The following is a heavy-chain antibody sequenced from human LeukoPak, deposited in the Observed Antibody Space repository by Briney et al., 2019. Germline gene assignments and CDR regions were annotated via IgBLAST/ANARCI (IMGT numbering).Heavy chain of an antibody. Sequence: SETLSLTCAVSGGSISSGGYSWSWIRQPPGKGLEWIGYIYHSGSTYYNPSLKSRVTISVDRSKNQFSLKLSSVTIADTAVYYCARGRRDGSYYFDYWGQGTLVTVSS. CDR2: IYHSGST. J-gene: IGHJ4*02. CDR3: ARGRRDGSYYFDY. CDR1: GGSISSGGYS. V-gene: IGHV4-30-2*01.